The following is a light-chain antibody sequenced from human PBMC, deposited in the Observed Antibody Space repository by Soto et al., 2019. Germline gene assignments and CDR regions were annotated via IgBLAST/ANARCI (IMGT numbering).Light chain of an antibody. CDR2: WAS. CDR1: QSVLYSSSNKNT. V-gene: IGKV4-1*01. J-gene: IGKJ1*01. Sequence: DIVMTQSPDSLAGSLGERATINCKSSQSVLYSSSNKNTLAWYQQKPGQPPKLLIYWASTRESGIPDRFSGSGSGTDFTLTISSLQAEDVAVYYCQQYYGTPWTFGQGTKVEIK. CDR3: QQYYGTPWT.